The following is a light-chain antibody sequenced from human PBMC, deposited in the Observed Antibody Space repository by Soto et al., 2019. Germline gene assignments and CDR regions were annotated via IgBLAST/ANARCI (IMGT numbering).Light chain of an antibody. CDR2: EVT. CDR3: CSYVGGSIWV. V-gene: IGLV2-23*02. J-gene: IGLJ3*02. CDR1: SSDVGSHDI. Sequence: QSVLTQPASVSGSPGQSITIPCTGSSSDVGSHDIVSWYQQHPGKAPKLFLYEVTKRPSGVSNRFSGSKSGSTASLTISGLQAEDDADYYCCSYVGGSIWVFGGGTKVTVL.